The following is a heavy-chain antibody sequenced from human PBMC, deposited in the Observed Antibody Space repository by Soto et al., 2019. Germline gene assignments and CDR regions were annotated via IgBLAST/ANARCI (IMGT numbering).Heavy chain of an antibody. D-gene: IGHD1-26*01. CDR3: ARKVEGGSRNFYS. CDR1: GFTFSSCL. CDR2: IWLDGGYK. Sequence: GGSLRLSCAPSGFTFSSCLMHSARQAPGKGLEWVSSIWLDGGYKFYADSVKGRFTISRYNYRNMLYLQVTSLRAEDTAVYYWARKVEGGSRNFYSWGLESRFTVSS. V-gene: IGHV3-33*01. J-gene: IGHJ4*02.